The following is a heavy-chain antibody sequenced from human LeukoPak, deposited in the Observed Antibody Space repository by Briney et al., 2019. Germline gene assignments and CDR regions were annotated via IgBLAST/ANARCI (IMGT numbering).Heavy chain of an antibody. CDR2: INPNSGGT. Sequence: ASVKVSCKASGYTFTGHSMYWVRQAPGQGLEWMGWINPNSGGTNYAQKFQGRVTMTRDTSISTAYMELSRLRSDDTAVYYCARVDPLGYFDYWGQGTLVTVSS. CDR1: GYTFTGHS. CDR3: ARVDPLGYFDY. V-gene: IGHV1-2*02. J-gene: IGHJ4*02.